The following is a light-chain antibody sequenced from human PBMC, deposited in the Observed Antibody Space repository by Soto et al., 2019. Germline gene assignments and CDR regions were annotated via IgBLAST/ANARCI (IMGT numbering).Light chain of an antibody. V-gene: IGKV3-11*01. CDR3: QQRSNWPLT. CDR2: DAS. J-gene: IGKJ4*01. Sequence: EIVWTQSPATLSLSPGERATLSCRASQSVSSYLAWYQQKPGQAPRLLIYDASNRATGIPARFSASRSGTHITLTTSSLEPEDFAVYYSQQRSNWPLTFGGGNKVEI. CDR1: QSVSSY.